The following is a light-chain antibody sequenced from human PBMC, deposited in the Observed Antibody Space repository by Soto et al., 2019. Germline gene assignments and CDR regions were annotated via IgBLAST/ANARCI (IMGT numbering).Light chain of an antibody. CDR1: QSVTSSY. CDR2: GAS. V-gene: IGKV3-20*01. J-gene: IGKJ2*01. Sequence: EVVLTQSPGTLSLSPGERASLSCRASQSVTSSYLAWYQQKPGQAPKVLIYGASTRATGVPDRFSGSGSGTDFTLTISRLQSEDFAVYYCQQYNNWPPITFGQGTKLEIK. CDR3: QQYNNWPPIT.